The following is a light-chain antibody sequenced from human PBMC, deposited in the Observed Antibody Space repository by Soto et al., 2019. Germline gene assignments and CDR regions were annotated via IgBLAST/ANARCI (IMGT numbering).Light chain of an antibody. CDR1: QSVSSY. CDR2: DAS. V-gene: IGKV3-11*01. CDR3: QQRSNWPLT. J-gene: IGKJ4*01. Sequence: EIVLTQSPATLSLSPGETATLSCRASQSVSSYLAWYQQKPGQAPRLLIYDASNMATGIPARFSGSGSGADVTLTISSLEPEDFAVYYCQQRSNWPLTFGGGTKVEIK.